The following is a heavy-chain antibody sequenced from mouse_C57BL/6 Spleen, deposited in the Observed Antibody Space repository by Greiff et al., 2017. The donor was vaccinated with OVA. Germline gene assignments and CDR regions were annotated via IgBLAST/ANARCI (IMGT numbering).Heavy chain of an antibody. D-gene: IGHD1-1*01. CDR2: IYPGDGDT. CDR3: ERRGYDSRGEYYFDY. V-gene: IGHV1-80*01. CDR1: GYAFSSYW. Sequence: VQLQQSGAELVKPGASVKISCKASGYAFSSYWMNWVKQRPGKGLEWIGQIYPGDGDTNYNGKFKGKATLTADKSSSTAYMQLSSLTSEDSAVSFCERRGYDSRGEYYFDYWGQGTTLTVSS. J-gene: IGHJ2*01.